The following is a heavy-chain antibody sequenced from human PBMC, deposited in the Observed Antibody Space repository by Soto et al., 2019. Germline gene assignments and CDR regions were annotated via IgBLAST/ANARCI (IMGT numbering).Heavy chain of an antibody. CDR2: IAGNGGT. CDR1: GFTFSIYA. Sequence: EVQLLESGGGLVQPGGSLRLSCAASGFTFSIYAMSWVRQVPGKGLEWVSTIAGNGGTSYADFVRGRFTISRDNAKNTLYLQVNSRRVDDTAIYYCAKDAPGSGWLSDYWGPGTLVTGSS. J-gene: IGHJ4*02. CDR3: AKDAPGSGWLSDY. V-gene: IGHV3-23*01. D-gene: IGHD3-22*01.